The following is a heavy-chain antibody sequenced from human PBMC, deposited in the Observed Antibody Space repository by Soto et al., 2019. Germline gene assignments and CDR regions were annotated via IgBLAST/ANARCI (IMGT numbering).Heavy chain of an antibody. CDR3: ARDPAIMVDAMTGYDYYYGMDV. CDR2: ISSSSSYI. D-gene: IGHD2-8*01. Sequence: GSLRLSCAASGFTFSSYSMNWVRQAPGQGLEWVSSISSSSSYIYYADSVKGRFTISRDNAKNSLYLQMNSLRAEDTAVYYCARDPAIMVDAMTGYDYYYGMDVWGQGTTVTVSS. CDR1: GFTFSSYS. J-gene: IGHJ6*02. V-gene: IGHV3-21*01.